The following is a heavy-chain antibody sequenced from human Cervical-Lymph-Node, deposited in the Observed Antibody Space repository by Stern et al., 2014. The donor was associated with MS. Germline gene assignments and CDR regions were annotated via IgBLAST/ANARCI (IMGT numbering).Heavy chain of an antibody. D-gene: IGHD6-19*01. Sequence: QITLKESGPALVRPTQTLTLTCTFSGFSLSTNTMRVNWIRQPPGNALEWLARIDWNDDKFYSTFLRTRITLSKDTSVKQAVLTMTNRDPVDTATYYCARSIQVAGKHAFHIWGQGTVVTVSS. CDR2: IDWNDDK. V-gene: IGHV2-70*04. J-gene: IGHJ3*02. CDR1: GFSLSTNTMR. CDR3: ARSIQVAGKHAFHI.